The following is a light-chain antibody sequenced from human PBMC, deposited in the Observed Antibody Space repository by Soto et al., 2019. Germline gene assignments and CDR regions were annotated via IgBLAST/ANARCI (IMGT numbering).Light chain of an antibody. Sequence: EVVLTQSPSTLSLSPGERATLSCRASQSIGSYLAWYQHKLGQPPRLLIYDASNRATGIPVRFSGSGSGTDFTLTISSLEPGDFAVYYCQQRSTWPPFSFGPGTKVDNK. V-gene: IGKV3-11*01. J-gene: IGKJ3*01. CDR1: QSIGSY. CDR3: QQRSTWPPFS. CDR2: DAS.